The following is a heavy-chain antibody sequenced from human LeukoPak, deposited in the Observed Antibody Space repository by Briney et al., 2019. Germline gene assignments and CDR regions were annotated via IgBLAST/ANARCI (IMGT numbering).Heavy chain of an antibody. CDR2: INPNDSST. CDR1: GYTFTSHY. CDR3: AREISKGGYEWAFDP. Sequence: GASVKVSCKASGYTFTSHYMHWARQAPGQGLEWMGIINPNDSSTKYAQKFQGRVTMTRDMSTSTVYMEVSSLRSEDTAVYYCAREISKGGYEWAFDPWGQGTLVTVSS. J-gene: IGHJ5*02. V-gene: IGHV1-46*01. D-gene: IGHD5-12*01.